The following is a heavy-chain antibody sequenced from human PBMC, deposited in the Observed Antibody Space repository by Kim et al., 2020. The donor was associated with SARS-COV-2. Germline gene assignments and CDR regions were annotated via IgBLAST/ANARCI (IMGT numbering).Heavy chain of an antibody. CDR1: SYTFDKYG. CDR3: ARVLEASSNYYYYYYGMDV. V-gene: IGHV1-18*04. CDR2: ISAYNGNT. D-gene: IGHD4-4*01. J-gene: IGHJ6*01. Sequence: ASVKVSCKASSYTFDKYGISWVRQAPGRGLEWMGWISAYNGNTNYAQNLQGRVTMTTDTSTSTAYMELRSLRSDDTAVYYRARVLEASSNYYYYYYGMDVWGQGTTVTVSS.